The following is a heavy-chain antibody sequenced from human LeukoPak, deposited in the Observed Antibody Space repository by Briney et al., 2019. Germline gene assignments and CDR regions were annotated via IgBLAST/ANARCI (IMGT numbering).Heavy chain of an antibody. Sequence: GASVKVSCKASGYTFTSYDTNWVRQATGQGLEWMGWMNPNGGNTGYAQKFQGRVTITRNTSISTAYMELSSLRSEDTAVYYCARAGLLTPYMDVWGKGTTVTVSS. CDR1: GYTFTSYD. D-gene: IGHD3-22*01. CDR2: MNPNGGNT. J-gene: IGHJ6*03. CDR3: ARAGLLTPYMDV. V-gene: IGHV1-8*03.